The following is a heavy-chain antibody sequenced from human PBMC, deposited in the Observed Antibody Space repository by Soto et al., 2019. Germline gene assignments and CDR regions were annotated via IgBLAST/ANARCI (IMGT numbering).Heavy chain of an antibody. D-gene: IGHD3-3*01. CDR2: ISGSGGST. CDR3: ARDYDFWSGYSRRGMDV. CDR1: GFTFSSYG. V-gene: IGHV3-23*01. Sequence: GGSLRLSCAASGFTFSSYGMSWVRQAPGKGLEWVSAISGSGGSTYYADSVKGRFTISRDNSKNTLYLQMNSLRAEDTAVYYCARDYDFWSGYSRRGMDVWGQGTTVTVSS. J-gene: IGHJ6*02.